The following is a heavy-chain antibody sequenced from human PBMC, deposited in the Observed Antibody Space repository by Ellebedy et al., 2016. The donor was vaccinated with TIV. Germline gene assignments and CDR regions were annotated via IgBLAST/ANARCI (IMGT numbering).Heavy chain of an antibody. CDR1: GFTFSNYW. CDR3: ARGASWELRAPYYYYGMDV. Sequence: GESLKISCAASGFTFSNYWMHWVRQAPGKGLVWVSRINTDVSSTSYAGSVKGRFTISRDNAENTLSLQMNSLTAEETAVYYCARGASWELRAPYYYYGMDVWGQGTTVTVSS. D-gene: IGHD1-26*01. CDR2: INTDVSST. V-gene: IGHV3-74*01. J-gene: IGHJ6*02.